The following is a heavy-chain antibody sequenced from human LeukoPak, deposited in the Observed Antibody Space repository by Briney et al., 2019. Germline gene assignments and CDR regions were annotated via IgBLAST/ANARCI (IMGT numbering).Heavy chain of an antibody. D-gene: IGHD3-9*01. Sequence: GSLRLSCAASGFTFRTYWMTWVRQAPGQGLEWLANIKPTGSETYYVDPVKGRFTISRDNARNSLYLLMNSLTAEDTAVYYCARVLTNYYYMDVWGKGTTVTVSS. V-gene: IGHV3-7*01. CDR3: ARVLTNYYYMDV. CDR2: IKPTGSET. CDR1: GFTFRTYW. J-gene: IGHJ6*03.